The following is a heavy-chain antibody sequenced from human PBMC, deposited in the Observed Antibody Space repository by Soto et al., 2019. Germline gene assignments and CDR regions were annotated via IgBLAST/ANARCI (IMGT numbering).Heavy chain of an antibody. CDR2: ISYDGSKK. J-gene: IGHJ3*02. CDR3: VKDQSLIQLLLDPEDFDI. V-gene: IGHV3-30*18. CDR1: GFTFSSYG. D-gene: IGHD5-18*01. Sequence: QVQLVESGGGVVQPGRSLRLSCAASGFTFSSYGMHWVRQAPGKGLEWVAVISYDGSKKYYGDSVEGRFTISRDNSKKTLYLEMNSLRAADTALYYCVKDQSLIQLLLDPEDFDIWGQGTMFTVSS.